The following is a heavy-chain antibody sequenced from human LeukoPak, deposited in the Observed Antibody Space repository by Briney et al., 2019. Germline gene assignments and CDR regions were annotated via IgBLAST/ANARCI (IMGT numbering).Heavy chain of an antibody. V-gene: IGHV1-18*01. CDR2: ISAYNGNT. CDR3: ARDPRARYCSGGSCYSNLGYFDY. J-gene: IGHJ4*02. CDR1: GYTFTNYG. Sequence: ASVTVSCKASGYTFTNYGISWVRQAPGQGLGWMGWISAYNGNTNYAQKLQGRVTMTTDTYTSTAYMELRSLRSDDTAVYYCARDPRARYCSGGSCYSNLGYFDYWGQGTLVTVSS. D-gene: IGHD2-15*01.